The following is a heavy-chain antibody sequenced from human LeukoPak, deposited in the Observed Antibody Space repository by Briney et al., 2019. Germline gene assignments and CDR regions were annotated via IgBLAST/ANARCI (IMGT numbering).Heavy chain of an antibody. CDR1: GYTLTELS. J-gene: IGHJ5*02. V-gene: IGHV1-24*01. D-gene: IGHD3-10*01. CDR2: FDPEDGET. CDR3: ATEEGSYYTRKKGYWFDP. Sequence: ASVKVSCKVSGYTLTELSMHWVRQAPGKGLEWMGGFDPEDGETIYAQKFQGRVTMTEDTSTDTAYMELSSLRSEDTAVYYCATEEGSYYTRKKGYWFDPWGQGTLVIVSS.